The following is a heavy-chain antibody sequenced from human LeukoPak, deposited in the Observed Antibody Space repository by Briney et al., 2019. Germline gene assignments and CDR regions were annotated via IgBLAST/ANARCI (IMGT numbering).Heavy chain of an antibody. D-gene: IGHD3-22*01. CDR3: AKDYYDSSGYQLSGYFDY. Sequence: PGGSLRLSCAASGVTFSSYAMSWVRQAPGKGLEWVSAISGSGGSTYYADSVKGRFTITRDNSKNTLYLQMNSLRAEDTAVYYCAKDYYDSSGYQLSGYFDYWGQGTLVTVSS. CDR1: GVTFSSYA. CDR2: ISGSGGST. V-gene: IGHV3-23*01. J-gene: IGHJ4*02.